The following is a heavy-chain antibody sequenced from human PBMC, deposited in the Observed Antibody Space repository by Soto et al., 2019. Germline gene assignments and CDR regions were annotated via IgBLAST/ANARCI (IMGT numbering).Heavy chain of an antibody. J-gene: IGHJ4*02. CDR3: TRRPTYYYGSDNDY. CDR2: IRSKTNNYAT. D-gene: IGHD3-10*01. Sequence: EVQLVESGGGLVQPGGSLKLSCAASGFTFSGSAMHWVRQASGKGLEWIGRIRSKTNNYATAYAASLKGRFTISRDDSKNTAYLQMNSLKTEDTAVYYCTRRPTYYYGSDNDYWSQGTLVTVSS. V-gene: IGHV3-73*02. CDR1: GFTFSGSA.